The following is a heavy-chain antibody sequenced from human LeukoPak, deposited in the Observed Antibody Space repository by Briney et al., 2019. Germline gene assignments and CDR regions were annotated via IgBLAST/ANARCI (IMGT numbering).Heavy chain of an antibody. J-gene: IGHJ4*02. CDR1: GGTFSSYA. Sequence: SVKVSCKASGGTFSSYAISWVRQAPGQGLEWMGRIIPIFGTANYAQKFQGRVTITTDESTSTAYLELSSLRSEDTAVYYCARDGAIAAAGTRPFDYWGQGTLVTVSS. CDR2: IIPIFGTA. CDR3: ARDGAIAAAGTRPFDY. V-gene: IGHV1-69*05. D-gene: IGHD6-13*01.